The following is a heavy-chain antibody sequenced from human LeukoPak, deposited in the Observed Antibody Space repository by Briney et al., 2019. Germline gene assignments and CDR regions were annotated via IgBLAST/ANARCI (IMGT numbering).Heavy chain of an antibody. CDR2: IKHDGSET. Sequence: GGSLRLSCAASGFIFGNFWMTWVRQAPGKGLEWVANIKHDGSETYYVDSVKGRFTISRDNAKNSLYLQMNILRADDTAVYYCARRGLFSRGVDVWGKGTTVTVSS. CDR3: ARRGLFSRGVDV. J-gene: IGHJ6*04. CDR1: GFIFGNFW. V-gene: IGHV3-7*03.